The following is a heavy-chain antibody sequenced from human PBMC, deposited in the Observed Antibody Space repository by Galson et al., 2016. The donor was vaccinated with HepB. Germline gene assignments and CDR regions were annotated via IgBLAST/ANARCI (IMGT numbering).Heavy chain of an antibody. CDR3: ARGYYYGSGSYSNLRSHSHLDY. CDR1: ALSLSDYA. Sequence: SLRLSCAASASALSLSDYAVHWVRQAPGKGLEWVAVISFDGSNKYYADSVKGRLTISRDNSKKTVYLQISSLRPEDTAVYYCARGYYYGSGSYSNLRSHSHLDYWGQGTLVTVSS. J-gene: IGHJ4*02. CDR2: ISFDGSNK. D-gene: IGHD3-10*01. V-gene: IGHV3-30*04.